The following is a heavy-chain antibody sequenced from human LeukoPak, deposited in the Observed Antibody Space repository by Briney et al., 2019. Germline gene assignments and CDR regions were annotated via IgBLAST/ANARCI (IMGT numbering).Heavy chain of an antibody. V-gene: IGHV1-2*02. Sequence: TVSCXXXGYTXXXYYMHWVRQAPGQGLEWMGWINPNSGGTNYAQKFQGRVTMTRDTSISTAYMELSRLTSDDTAVYYCARDRDGAQGGYWGQGTLVTVSS. J-gene: IGHJ4*02. CDR2: INPNSGGT. CDR1: GYTXXXYY. CDR3: ARDRDGAQGGY. D-gene: IGHD4-17*01.